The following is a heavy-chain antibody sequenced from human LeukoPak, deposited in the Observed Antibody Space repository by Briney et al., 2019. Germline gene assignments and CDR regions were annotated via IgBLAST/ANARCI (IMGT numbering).Heavy chain of an antibody. CDR2: INHSGST. J-gene: IGHJ4*02. V-gene: IGHV4-34*01. D-gene: IGHD2-21*01. CDR3: ARGRRDFGY. Sequence: SETLSLTCAVYGGSFSGYYWSWIRQPPGKGLEWIGEINHSGSTNYNPSLKSRVTISVDTSKNQFSLKLSSVTAADTAVYYCARGRRDFGYWGQGTLVTVSS. CDR1: GGSFSGYY.